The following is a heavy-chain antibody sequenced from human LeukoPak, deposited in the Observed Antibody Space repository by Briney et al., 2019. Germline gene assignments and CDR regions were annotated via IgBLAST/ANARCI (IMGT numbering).Heavy chain of an antibody. CDR2: ISGSGGTT. J-gene: IGHJ5*02. CDR3: AKRLLAIGAGGPWFDP. V-gene: IGHV3-23*01. Sequence: PGGSLRLSCAASGFTFSSYAWNWVRQAPGKGREWVSAISGSGGTTYYADPGKGRFTISRDNSKNTLFLQMNSLRAEDTAVYYCAKRLLAIGAGGPWFDPWGQGTLVTVSS. CDR1: GFTFSSYA. D-gene: IGHD6-13*01.